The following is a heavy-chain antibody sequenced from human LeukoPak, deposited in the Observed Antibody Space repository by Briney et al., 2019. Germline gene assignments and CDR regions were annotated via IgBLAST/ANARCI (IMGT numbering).Heavy chain of an antibody. Sequence: GGTLRLSCAASGFTFSSYGMSWVRQAPGKGLEWVSAISGSGGSTYYADSVKGRFTISRDNSKNTLYLQMNSLRAEDTAVYYCAKDFRLRSGGAFDIWGQGTMVTVSS. J-gene: IGHJ3*02. CDR2: ISGSGGST. CDR3: AKDFRLRSGGAFDI. CDR1: GFTFSSYG. V-gene: IGHV3-23*01. D-gene: IGHD3-16*01.